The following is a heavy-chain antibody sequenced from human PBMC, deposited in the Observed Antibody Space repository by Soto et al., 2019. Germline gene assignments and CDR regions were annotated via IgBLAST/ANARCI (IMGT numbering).Heavy chain of an antibody. CDR2: IYYSGRT. D-gene: IGHD5-12*01. V-gene: IGHV4-59*01. CDR3: ARGRGYSVQRRGWFDP. CDR1: GGSISTYY. Sequence: QLQLQESGPGLVKPSETLSLTCTVSGGSISTYYWNWIRQPPGKGLEWIGDIYYSGRTNYNPSLKSRVAISVDMSKNQFSLNLSSVTPADTAVYYCARGRGYSVQRRGWFDPWGQGTLVTVSS. J-gene: IGHJ5*02.